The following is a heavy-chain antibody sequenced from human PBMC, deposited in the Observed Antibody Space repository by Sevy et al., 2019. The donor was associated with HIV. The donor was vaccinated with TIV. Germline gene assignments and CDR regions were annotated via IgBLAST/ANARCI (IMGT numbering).Heavy chain of an antibody. CDR3: AKGRQWLVRAGGMDV. J-gene: IGHJ6*02. Sequence: GGSLRLSCAASGFTFDDYAMHWVRQAPGKGLEWVSGISWNSGSIGYADSVKGRFTISRDNAKNSLYLQMNSLRAEDTALYYWAKGRQWLVRAGGMDVWGQGTTVTVSS. D-gene: IGHD6-19*01. CDR1: GFTFDDYA. CDR2: ISWNSGSI. V-gene: IGHV3-9*01.